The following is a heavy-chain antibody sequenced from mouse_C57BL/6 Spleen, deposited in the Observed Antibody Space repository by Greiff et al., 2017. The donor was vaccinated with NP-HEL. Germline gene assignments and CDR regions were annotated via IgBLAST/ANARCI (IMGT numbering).Heavy chain of an antibody. J-gene: IGHJ2*01. V-gene: IGHV1-26*01. CDR3: ARFGNYVWFDY. D-gene: IGHD2-1*01. CDR2: INPNNGGT. Sequence: EVQLQQSGPELVKPGASVKISCKASGYTFTDYYMNWVKQSHGKSLEWIGDINPNNGGTSYNQKFKGKATLTVDKSSSTAYMELRSLTSEDSAVYYCARFGNYVWFDYWGQGTTLTVSS. CDR1: GYTFTDYY.